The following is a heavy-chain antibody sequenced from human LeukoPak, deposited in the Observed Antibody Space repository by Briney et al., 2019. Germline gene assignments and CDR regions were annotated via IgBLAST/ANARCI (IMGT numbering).Heavy chain of an antibody. J-gene: IGHJ3*02. CDR3: ARTAGQDKDAFDI. CDR1: GYTFTSYY. V-gene: IGHV1-46*01. Sequence: ASVKVSCKASGYTFTSYYMHWVRQAPGQGLEWMGVINPSGGSTSYAQKFQGRVTMTRDMSTSTVYMELSSLRSEDTAVYYSARTAGQDKDAFDIWGQGTMVTVSS. D-gene: IGHD6-13*01. CDR2: INPSGGST.